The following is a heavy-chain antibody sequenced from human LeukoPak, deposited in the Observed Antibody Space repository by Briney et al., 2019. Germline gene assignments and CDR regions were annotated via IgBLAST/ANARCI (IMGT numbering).Heavy chain of an antibody. CDR1: GFTFSDYY. J-gene: IGHJ6*03. D-gene: IGHD6-6*01. CDR2: ISSSGSTI. Sequence: PGGSLRLSCAASGFTFSDYYMSWIRQAPGKGLEWVSYISSSGSTIYYADSVKGRFTISRDNAKNSLYLQMNSLRAEDTAVYYCARVGDSSSSVNYYYYYMDVWGKGTTVTVSS. CDR3: ARVGDSSSSVNYYYYYMDV. V-gene: IGHV3-11*04.